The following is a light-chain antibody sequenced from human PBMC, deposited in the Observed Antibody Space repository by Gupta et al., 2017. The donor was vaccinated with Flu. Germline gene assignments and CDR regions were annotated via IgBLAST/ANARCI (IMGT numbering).Light chain of an antibody. J-gene: IGLJ3*02. CDR3: GTWDSTLSAGGL. Sequence: QSVFTQPPSVSAAPGQKVTISCSGGSSIFGSNFVTWYQQLPGTAPKLLIYENNKRPSGIPDRFSGSKSGTSATLAITGLQTGDEADYYCGTWDSTLSAGGLFGGGTKLTVL. CDR1: SSIFGSNF. V-gene: IGLV1-51*02. CDR2: ENN.